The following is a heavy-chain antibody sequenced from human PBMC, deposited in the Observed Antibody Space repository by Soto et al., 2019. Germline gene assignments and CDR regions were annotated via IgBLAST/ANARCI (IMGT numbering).Heavy chain of an antibody. CDR3: ASTTAMVRGVIRYYYYGMDV. J-gene: IGHJ6*02. V-gene: IGHV4-34*01. D-gene: IGHD3-10*01. Sequence: PSETLSLTCAVYGGSFSGYYWSWIRQPPGKGLEWIGEINHSGSTNYNPSLKSRVTISVDTSKNQFSLKLSSVTAADTAVYYCASTTAMVRGVIRYYYYGMDVWGQGTTVTVSS. CDR1: GGSFSGYY. CDR2: INHSGST.